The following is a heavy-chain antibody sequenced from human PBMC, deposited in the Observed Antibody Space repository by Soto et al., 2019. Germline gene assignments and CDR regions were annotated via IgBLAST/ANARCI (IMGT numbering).Heavy chain of an antibody. D-gene: IGHD1-26*01. J-gene: IGHJ5*02. CDR2: IKSDGSVT. V-gene: IGHV3-74*01. CDR1: GFTISTYW. Sequence: GVPLRLSCAASGFTISTYWMHWVRQAPGKGLVWVSLIKSDGSVTNYVDSVEGRFTISRDNAKNTVYLQMNNLRAEDTAMYYCASAPDPGGNWFGPWGHGTMVSDSS. CDR3: ASAPDPGGNWFGP.